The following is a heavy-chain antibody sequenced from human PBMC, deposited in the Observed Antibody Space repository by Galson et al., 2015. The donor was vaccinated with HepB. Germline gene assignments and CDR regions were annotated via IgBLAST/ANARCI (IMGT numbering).Heavy chain of an antibody. CDR2: IWYDGSNK. Sequence: SLRLSCAASGFTFSSYDMHWVRQAPGKGLEWVAVIWYDGSNKYYADSVKGRFTISRDNSKNTLYLQMNSLRAEDTAVYYCARGVSPLYSSSWWLDYWGQGTLVTVSS. CDR3: ARGVSPLYSSSWWLDY. V-gene: IGHV3-33*01. J-gene: IGHJ4*02. D-gene: IGHD6-13*01. CDR1: GFTFSSYD.